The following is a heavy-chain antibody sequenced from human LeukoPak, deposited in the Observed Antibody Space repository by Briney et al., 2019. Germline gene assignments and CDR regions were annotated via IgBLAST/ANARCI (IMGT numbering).Heavy chain of an antibody. CDR1: GFTFSSYA. CDR2: ISGSGGST. D-gene: IGHD2-21*01. Sequence: PGGSLRLSCAASGFTFSSYAMSWVRQAPGKGLEWVSAISGSGGSTYYADSVKGRFTISRDNSKNTLYLQMNSLRAEDTAVYYCARDPNYVCYFCDWGQGTLVTVSS. CDR3: ARDPNYVCYFCD. V-gene: IGHV3-23*01. J-gene: IGHJ4*02.